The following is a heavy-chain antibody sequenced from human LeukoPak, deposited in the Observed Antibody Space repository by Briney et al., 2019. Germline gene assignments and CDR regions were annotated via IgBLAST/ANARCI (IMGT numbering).Heavy chain of an antibody. V-gene: IGHV1-8*01. Sequence: ASVKVSCKASGYTFTSYDINWVRQATGQGLERMGWMNPNSGNTGYAQKFQARVSMTRNTSISTAYMELSSLRSEDTAVYYCTRGLVVLSATSWAFDIWGHGTIVTVSS. CDR2: MNPNSGNT. CDR1: GYTFTSYD. J-gene: IGHJ3*02. D-gene: IGHD2-15*01. CDR3: TRGLVVLSATSWAFDI.